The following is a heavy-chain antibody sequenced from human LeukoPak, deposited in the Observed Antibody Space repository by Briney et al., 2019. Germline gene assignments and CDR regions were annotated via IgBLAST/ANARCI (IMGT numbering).Heavy chain of an antibody. J-gene: IGHJ6*02. Sequence: PGRSLRLSCAASGFTFSSYAMHWVRQAPGKGLEWVAVISYDGSNKYYADSVKGRFTISRDNSKNTLYLQMNSLRAEDTAVYYCARDRGYASSGYSYYYYGMDVWGQGTTVTVSS. CDR1: GFTFSSYA. V-gene: IGHV3-30*04. D-gene: IGHD3-22*01. CDR2: ISYDGSNK. CDR3: ARDRGYASSGYSYYYYGMDV.